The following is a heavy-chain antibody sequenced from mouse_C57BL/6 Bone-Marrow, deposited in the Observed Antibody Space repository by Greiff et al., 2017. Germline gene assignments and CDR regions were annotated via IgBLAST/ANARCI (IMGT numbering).Heavy chain of an antibody. Sequence: VQLKESGGGLVQPGGSLSLSCAASGFTFTDYYMSWVRQPPGKALEWLGFIRNKANGYTTEYSASVKGRFTISRDNSQSILYLQMNALRAEDSATYCWARWRLRRRTDYFDYWGQGTTLTVSS. CDR2: IRNKANGYTT. J-gene: IGHJ2*01. CDR1: GFTFTDYY. CDR3: ARWRLRRRTDYFDY. D-gene: IGHD2-2*01. V-gene: IGHV7-3*01.